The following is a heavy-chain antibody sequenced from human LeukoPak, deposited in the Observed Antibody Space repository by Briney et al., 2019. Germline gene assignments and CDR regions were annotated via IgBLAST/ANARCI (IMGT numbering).Heavy chain of an antibody. V-gene: IGHV4-34*01. J-gene: IGHJ5*02. CDR3: ARGTLNWFDP. CDR2: INHSGST. Sequence: SAETPSLTCAVYGGSFSGYYWSWISQPPGKGLEWIGEINHSGSTHYIPSLKSRVTISVDTSKNQFSLKLSSVTAADTAVYYCARGTLNWFDPWGQGPLVTVSS. CDR1: GGSFSGYY.